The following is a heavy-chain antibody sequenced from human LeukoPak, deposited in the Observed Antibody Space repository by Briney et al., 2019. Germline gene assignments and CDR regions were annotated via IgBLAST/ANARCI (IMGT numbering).Heavy chain of an antibody. CDR1: GFTFSRYW. V-gene: IGHV3-7*03. J-gene: IGHJ4*02. D-gene: IGHD6-13*01. CDR3: AKTRPLDSSSWSHGDY. Sequence: GGSLRLSCAASGFTFSRYWMSWVRQVPRKGLEWVANIKQDGGEIYYVDSVKGRFTISRDNAKNSLYLQMNSLRAEDTAVYYCAKTRPLDSSSWSHGDYWGQGTLVTVSS. CDR2: IKQDGGEI.